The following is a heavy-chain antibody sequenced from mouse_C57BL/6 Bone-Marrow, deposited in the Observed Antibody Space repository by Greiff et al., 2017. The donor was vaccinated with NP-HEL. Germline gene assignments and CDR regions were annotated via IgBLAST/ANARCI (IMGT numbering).Heavy chain of an antibody. CDR1: GFTFNTYA. D-gene: IGHD1-1*01. CDR3: LREGITTLVESWFAY. Sequence: EVKLVESGGGLVQPQGSLKLSCAASGFTFNTYAMHWVRQAPGKGLEWVARIRSKSSNYATYYAESVKDRLNISRDDSESMLYLQMNNLKTEDTAMYYCLREGITTLVESWFAYWGQGTLVTVSA. J-gene: IGHJ3*01. CDR2: IRSKSSNYAT. V-gene: IGHV10-3*01.